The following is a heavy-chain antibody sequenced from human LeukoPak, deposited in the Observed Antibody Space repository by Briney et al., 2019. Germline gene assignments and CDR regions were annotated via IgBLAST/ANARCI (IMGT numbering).Heavy chain of an antibody. CDR1: GGSISSGGYY. J-gene: IGHJ4*02. D-gene: IGHD6-19*01. V-gene: IGHV4-31*03. CDR3: ASVIAVAGCFDY. CDR2: IYYSGST. Sequence: SETLSLTCTVSGGSISSGGYYWSWIRQHPGKGLEWIGYIYYSGSTYYNPSLKSRVTISVDTSKNQFSLKLSSVTAADTAVYYCASVIAVAGCFDYWGQGTLVTVSS.